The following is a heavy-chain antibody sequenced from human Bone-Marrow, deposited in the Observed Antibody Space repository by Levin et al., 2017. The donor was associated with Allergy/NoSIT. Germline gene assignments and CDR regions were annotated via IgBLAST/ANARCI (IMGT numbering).Heavy chain of an antibody. CDR2: INHSGST. J-gene: IGHJ4*02. CDR1: GGSFSGYY. V-gene: IGHV4-34*01. D-gene: IGHD3-16*01. Sequence: SETLSLTCAVYGGSFSGYYWSWIRQPPGKGLEWIGEINHSGSTNYNPSLKSRVTISVDTSKNQFSLKLSSVTAADTAVYYCARGWGYFDYWGQGTLVTVSS. CDR3: ARGWGYFDY.